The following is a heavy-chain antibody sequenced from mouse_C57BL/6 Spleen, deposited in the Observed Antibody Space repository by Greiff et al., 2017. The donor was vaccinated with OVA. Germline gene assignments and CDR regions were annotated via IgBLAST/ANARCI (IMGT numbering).Heavy chain of an antibody. CDR3: TGGVRFFLVFDY. J-gene: IGHJ2*01. Sequence: EVKLMESGGGLVQPGGSMKLSCVASGFTFSNYWMNWVRQSPEKGLEWVAQIRLKSDNYATHYAESVKGRFTISRDDSKSSVYLQMNNLRAEDTGIYYCTGGVRFFLVFDYWGQGTTLTVSS. CDR2: IRLKSDNYAT. V-gene: IGHV6-3*01. CDR1: GFTFSNYW.